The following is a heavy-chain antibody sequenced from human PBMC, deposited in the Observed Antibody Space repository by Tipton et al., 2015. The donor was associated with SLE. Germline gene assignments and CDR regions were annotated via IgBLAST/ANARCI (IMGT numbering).Heavy chain of an antibody. CDR2: IYSAGST. Sequence: SLRLSCAASGFTLRSHALSWVRQAPGKGLEWVSLIYSAGSTSYADSVKGRFTVSRDTSKNTLYLQMNSLRAEDTAVYYCAKDTDFDYWGQGSLVTVSS. CDR3: AKDTDFDY. CDR1: GFTLRSHA. J-gene: IGHJ4*02. V-gene: IGHV3-23*03.